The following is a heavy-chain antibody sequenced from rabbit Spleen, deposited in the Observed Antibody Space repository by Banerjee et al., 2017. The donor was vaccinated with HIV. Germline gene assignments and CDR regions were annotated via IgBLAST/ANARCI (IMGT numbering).Heavy chain of an antibody. J-gene: IGHJ4*01. CDR3: VRDGYSSGWGVILYYFNL. CDR1: GFDFSNYG. V-gene: IGHV1S47*01. CDR2: IDPVFGIA. Sequence: QEQLVESGGGLVQPGGSLKLSCKASGFDFSNYGVSWVRQAPGKGLEWIGYIDPVFGIAVYASWVNGRFTISRDNAQNTLYLQLNSLTAADTATYFCVRDGYSSGWGVILYYFNLWGPGTLVTVS. D-gene: IGHD4-1*01.